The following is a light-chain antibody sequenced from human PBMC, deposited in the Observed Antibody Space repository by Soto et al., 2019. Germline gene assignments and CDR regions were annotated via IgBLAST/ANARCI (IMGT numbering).Light chain of an antibody. V-gene: IGKV3-20*01. CDR1: QSVSSTY. J-gene: IGKJ5*01. CDR2: GAS. Sequence: EIVLTQSPGTLSLSPGERATLSCRASQSVSSTYLAWYQQKPGQAPRLLIYGASSRATGIPDRFSGSVYGTDFTLTISRLEPEDFAVYYWQQYHSSPLVTFGQGTRLEIK. CDR3: QQYHSSPLVT.